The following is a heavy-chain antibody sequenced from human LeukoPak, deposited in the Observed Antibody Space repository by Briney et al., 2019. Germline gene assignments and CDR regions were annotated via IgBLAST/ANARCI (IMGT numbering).Heavy chain of an antibody. D-gene: IGHD1-1*01. CDR3: ATDPQTGRHNWFDP. CDR1: GYTFTDYY. J-gene: IGHJ5*02. CDR2: VDPEDGET. Sequence: ASVKISCKVSGYTFTDYYMHWVQQAPGKGLEWMGLVDPEDGETIYAEKFQGRVTITADTSTDTAYMELSILRSEDTAVYYCATDPQTGRHNWFDPWGQGTLVTASS. V-gene: IGHV1-69-2*01.